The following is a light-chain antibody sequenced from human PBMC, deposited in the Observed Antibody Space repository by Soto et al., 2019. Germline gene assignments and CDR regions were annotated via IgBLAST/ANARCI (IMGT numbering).Light chain of an antibody. V-gene: IGKV3-11*01. CDR2: DAS. CDR1: QSINYY. J-gene: IGKJ5*01. Sequence: EIVLTQSPASLSLSPGERPTLSCRASQSINYYLAWYQQNPGQAPRLLIHDASSRATGIPARFSGSGSGTDFTLTISSLEHEDFAVYYCQHRSKFGQGTRLEIK. CDR3: QHRSK.